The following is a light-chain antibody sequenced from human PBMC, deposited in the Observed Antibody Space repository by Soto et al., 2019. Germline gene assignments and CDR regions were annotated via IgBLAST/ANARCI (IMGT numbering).Light chain of an antibody. J-gene: IGKJ4*01. CDR2: GAS. CDR1: QSVRTY. Sequence: EIVLTQSPGTLSLSPGERATLPCRASQSVRTYLAWYQQKPGQAPRLLIYGASSRATGIPDRFSGSGSGTDFTLTISRLEPEDFAVYYCQQYGSSSLTFGGGTKVDIK. CDR3: QQYGSSSLT. V-gene: IGKV3-20*01.